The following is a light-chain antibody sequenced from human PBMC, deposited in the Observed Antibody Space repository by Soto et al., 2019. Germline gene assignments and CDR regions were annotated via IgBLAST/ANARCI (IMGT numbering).Light chain of an antibody. CDR2: AAS. CDR1: QGIGVY. J-gene: IGKJ4*01. V-gene: IGKV1-27*01. CDR3: QKYNSAPLT. Sequence: DIQMTQSPSSLSASLGDRVTITCRASQGIGVYLAWFQQKPGKVPKLLIYAASTLQSGVPSRFSGSGCGPDFTRTISSLQPEDFATYYCQKYNSAPLTFGGGTKVEIK.